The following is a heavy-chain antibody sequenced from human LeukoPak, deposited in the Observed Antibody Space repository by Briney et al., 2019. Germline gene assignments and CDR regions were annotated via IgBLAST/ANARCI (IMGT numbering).Heavy chain of an antibody. CDR1: GFTVSSNY. Sequence: PGGSLRLSCAASGFTVSSNYMTWVRQAPGRGLEWVSVIYSGGSTYYADSVKGRFTVSRDNSRNTLYLQMDSLRVEDTAVYYCARCHSSSSGDYWGQGTLVTVSS. J-gene: IGHJ4*02. V-gene: IGHV3-53*01. D-gene: IGHD6-6*01. CDR2: IYSGGST. CDR3: ARCHSSSSGDY.